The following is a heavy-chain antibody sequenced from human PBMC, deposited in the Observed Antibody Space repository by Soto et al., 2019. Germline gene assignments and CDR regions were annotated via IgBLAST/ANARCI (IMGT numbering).Heavy chain of an antibody. V-gene: IGHV3-48*01. J-gene: IGHJ4*02. CDR1: GFTFSSYS. D-gene: IGHD4-17*01. Sequence: GSLRLSCAASGFTFSSYSMNWVRQAPGKGLEWISYIRSSDGTISYADSVKGRFTVSRDDANNSLYLQVNSLRAEDTAMYFCARGWLYAFDYWGQGALVTVSS. CDR2: IRSSDGTI. CDR3: ARGWLYAFDY.